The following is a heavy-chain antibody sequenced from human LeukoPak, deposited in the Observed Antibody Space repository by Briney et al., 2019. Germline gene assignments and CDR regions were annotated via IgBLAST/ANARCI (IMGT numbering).Heavy chain of an antibody. Sequence: GESLKISCQGSGYSFTNYWIGWVRQMPGQGLEWMGIIYPGDSNTRYGPSFQGQVTFSADKSINTAYLQWSSLEASDTAVYYCARRAVAATEGLYYFDSWGRGTLVTVSS. CDR1: GYSFTNYW. J-gene: IGHJ4*02. CDR2: IYPGDSNT. CDR3: ARRAVAATEGLYYFDS. D-gene: IGHD6-19*01. V-gene: IGHV5-51*01.